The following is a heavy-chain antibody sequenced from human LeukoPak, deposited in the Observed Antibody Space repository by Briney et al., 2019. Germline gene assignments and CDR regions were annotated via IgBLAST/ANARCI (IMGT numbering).Heavy chain of an antibody. CDR3: ARIPMVRGRNYFDY. V-gene: IGHV3-30*04. D-gene: IGHD3-10*01. J-gene: IGHJ4*02. CDR1: GFTSSSYA. Sequence: GRSLRLSCAASGFTSSSYAMHWVRQAPGKGLEWVAVISYDGSNKYYADSVKGRFTISRDNSKNTLYLQMNSLRAEDTAVYYCARIPMVRGRNYFDYWGQGTLVTVSS. CDR2: ISYDGSNK.